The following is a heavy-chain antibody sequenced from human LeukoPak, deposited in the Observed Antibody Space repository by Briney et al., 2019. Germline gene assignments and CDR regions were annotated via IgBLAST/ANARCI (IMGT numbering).Heavy chain of an antibody. J-gene: IGHJ4*02. CDR1: DGSFSGYY. V-gene: IGHV4-34*01. CDR3: ALLKITIFGVVMDY. D-gene: IGHD3-3*01. Sequence: SETLSLTCAVYDGSFSGYYWSWIRQPPGKGLEWIGEINHSGSTNYNPSLKSRVTISVDTSKNQFSLKLSSVTAADTAVYYCALLKITIFGVVMDYWGQGTLVTVSS. CDR2: INHSGST.